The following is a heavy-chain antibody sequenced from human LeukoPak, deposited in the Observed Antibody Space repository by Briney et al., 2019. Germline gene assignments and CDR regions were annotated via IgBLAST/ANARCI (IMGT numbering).Heavy chain of an antibody. V-gene: IGHV1-69*06. CDR2: IIPIFGTA. D-gene: IGHD6-19*01. Sequence: SVKVSCKASGYTFTSYGISWVRQAPGQGLEWMGGIIPIFGTANYAQKFQGRVTITADKSTSTAYMELSSLRSEDTAVYYCARAAMGSSGWYVGYYFDYWGQGTLVTVSS. J-gene: IGHJ4*02. CDR1: GYTFTSYG. CDR3: ARAAMGSSGWYVGYYFDY.